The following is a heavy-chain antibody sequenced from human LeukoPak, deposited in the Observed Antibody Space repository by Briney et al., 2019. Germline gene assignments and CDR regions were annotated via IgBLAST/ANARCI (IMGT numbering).Heavy chain of an antibody. CDR3: AKDPTKYYYYYYMDV. CDR1: GFTFSSYT. Sequence: PGGSLRLSCAASGFTFSSYTMHWVRQAPGNGLEWVAVMSHDGSTKYYADSVKGRFTISRDNSETTLYLQMNSLRAEDTAVYYCAKDPTKYYYYYYMDVWGKGTTVTVSS. CDR2: MSHDGSTK. V-gene: IGHV3-30-3*01. J-gene: IGHJ6*03.